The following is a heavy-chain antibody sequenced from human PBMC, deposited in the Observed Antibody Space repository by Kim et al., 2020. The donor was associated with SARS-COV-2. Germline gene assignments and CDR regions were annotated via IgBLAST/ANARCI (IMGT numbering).Heavy chain of an antibody. Sequence: TNYHPSRKSQVTLSVETSKNQFSLKRSSVTAADKAVYYCARGDTAMVTYYWGQGTLVTVSS. CDR3: ARGDTAMVTYY. CDR2: T. J-gene: IGHJ4*02. V-gene: IGHV4-59*09. D-gene: IGHD5-18*01.